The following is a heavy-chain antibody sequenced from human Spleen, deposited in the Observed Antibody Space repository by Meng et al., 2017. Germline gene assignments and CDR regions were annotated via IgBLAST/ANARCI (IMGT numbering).Heavy chain of an antibody. CDR3: ARDREYGDYTVSYYGMDV. V-gene: IGHV4-34*01. Sequence: QVLSQHGGVGLVEPSEIPALTCAVSGGAFSGSCWGWIRQPPGKGLEWIGETNESGSTNYNPSLKSRVTISVDTSKNQFSLKLSSVTAADTAVYYCARDREYGDYTVSYYGMDVWGQGTTVTVSS. CDR1: GGAFSGSC. J-gene: IGHJ6*02. D-gene: IGHD4-17*01. CDR2: TNESGST.